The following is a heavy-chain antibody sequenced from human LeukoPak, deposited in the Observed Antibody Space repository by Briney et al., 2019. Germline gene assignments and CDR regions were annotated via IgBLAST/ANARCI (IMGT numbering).Heavy chain of an antibody. CDR1: GGSITSSIYF. CDR3: ARRDDHGGYIDY. CDR2: IYYSGST. J-gene: IGHJ4*02. V-gene: IGHV4-39*01. Sequence: SETLSLTGTVSGGSITSSIYFWGWIRQPPGKGLEWIGSIYYSGSTYYNPSLKSRVTISVDTSKNQFSLKLTSVTAADTALYYCARRDDHGGYIDYWGQGTLVTVSS. D-gene: IGHD4-23*01.